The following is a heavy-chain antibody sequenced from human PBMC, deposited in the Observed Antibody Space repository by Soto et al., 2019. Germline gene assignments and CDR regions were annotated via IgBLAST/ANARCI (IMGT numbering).Heavy chain of an antibody. V-gene: IGHV4-34*01. D-gene: IGHD1-1*01. CDR2: INHSGST. J-gene: IGHJ6*02. CDR1: GASFSGYY. Sequence: ETLSLTCSVYGASFSGYYWSWIRQPPGKGLEWIGEINHSGSTNYNPSLKSRVTISVDTSKNQFSLKLSSVNAADTAVYYCARDPPVWNYYNYYGMDVWGQGTKVTVYS. CDR3: ARDPPVWNYYNYYGMDV.